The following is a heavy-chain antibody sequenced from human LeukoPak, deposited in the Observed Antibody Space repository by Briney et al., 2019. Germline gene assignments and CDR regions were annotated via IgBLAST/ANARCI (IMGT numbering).Heavy chain of an antibody. J-gene: IGHJ4*02. V-gene: IGHV4-39*01. Sequence: PSETLSLTCTVSGASIRRSGYYWGWIRQPRGEGLEWIGSVYLSGSTYYNPSSKSRFTISMDTSKNQFSLKLSSVTAADTAEYYCARTYYYDSSGSYSGIYSFDYWGQGTLVTVSS. D-gene: IGHD3-22*01. CDR1: GASIRRSGYY. CDR3: ARTYYYDSSGSYSGIYSFDY. CDR2: VYLSGST.